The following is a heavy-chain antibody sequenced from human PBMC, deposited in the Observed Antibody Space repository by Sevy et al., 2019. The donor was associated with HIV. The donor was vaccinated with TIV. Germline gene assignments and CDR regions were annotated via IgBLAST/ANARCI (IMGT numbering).Heavy chain of an antibody. V-gene: IGHV1-69*13. Sequence: ASVKVSCKASGGTFTTSGISWVRQVPGQGLEWMGGIIPILGTTNYAQRFQYRVTITADESTKTAYMELSSLRSEDTAVYYWARGGGNGWYYFDYWGQATSDTVSS. CDR3: ARGGGNGWYYFDY. CDR1: GGTFTTSG. J-gene: IGHJ4*02. CDR2: IIPILGTT. D-gene: IGHD6-19*01.